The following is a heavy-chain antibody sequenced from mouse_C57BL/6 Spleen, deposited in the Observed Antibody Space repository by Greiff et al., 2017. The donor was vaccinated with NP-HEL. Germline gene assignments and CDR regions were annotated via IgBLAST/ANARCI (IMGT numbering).Heavy chain of an antibody. Sequence: EVMLVESGGGLVKPGGSLKLSCAASGFTFSDYGMHWVRQAPEKGLEWVAYISSGSSTIYYADTVKGRFTISRDNAKNTLFLQMTSLRSEDTAMYYGAREVPHYDAMDYWGQGTSVTVSS. J-gene: IGHJ4*01. V-gene: IGHV5-17*01. CDR3: AREVPHYDAMDY. CDR2: ISSGSSTI. CDR1: GFTFSDYG.